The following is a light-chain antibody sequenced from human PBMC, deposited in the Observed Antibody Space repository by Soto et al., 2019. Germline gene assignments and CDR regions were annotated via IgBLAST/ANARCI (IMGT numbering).Light chain of an antibody. CDR2: DAS. Sequence: EIVLTQSPATLSLSHGERATLSCRASQSFNSYLVWYQQRPGQAPRLLIYDASNRATGIPARFSGSGSGTDFTLTINSLDPEDFAVYYCQQRSNWPPTFGQGTKVDIK. CDR1: QSFNSY. V-gene: IGKV3-11*01. J-gene: IGKJ1*01. CDR3: QQRSNWPPT.